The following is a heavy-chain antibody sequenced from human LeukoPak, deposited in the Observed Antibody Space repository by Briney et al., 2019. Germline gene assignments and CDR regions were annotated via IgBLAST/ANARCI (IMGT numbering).Heavy chain of an antibody. CDR1: GGTFSSYA. CDR2: IIPIFGTA. CDR3: ARDPPIGSGWYFV. V-gene: IGHV1-69*05. Sequence: ASVKVSCKASGGTFSSYAISWVRQAPGQGLEWMGEIIPIFGTANYAQKFQGRVTITTDESTSTTYMELSSLRSEDTAVYYCARDPPIGSGWYFVWGQGTTVTVSS. D-gene: IGHD6-19*01. J-gene: IGHJ6*02.